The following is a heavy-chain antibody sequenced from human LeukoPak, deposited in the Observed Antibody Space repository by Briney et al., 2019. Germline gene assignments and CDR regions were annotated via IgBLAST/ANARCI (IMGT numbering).Heavy chain of an antibody. CDR3: AKGDGSVSDY. D-gene: IGHD3-10*01. CDR2: ISGSGGST. V-gene: IGHV3-23*01. Sequence: TGGSLRLSCAASGVTFSSYWMHWVRQAPGKGLEWVSAISGSGGSTYYADSVKGRFTISRDNSKNTLYLQMNSLRAEDTAVYYCAKGDGSVSDYWGQGTLVTVSS. J-gene: IGHJ4*02. CDR1: GVTFSSYW.